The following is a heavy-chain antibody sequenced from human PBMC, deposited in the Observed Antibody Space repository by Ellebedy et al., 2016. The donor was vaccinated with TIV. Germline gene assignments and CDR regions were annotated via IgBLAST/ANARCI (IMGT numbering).Heavy chain of an antibody. CDR2: ISAYNGNT. Sequence: ASVKVSCXASGYTFTSYGISWVRQAPGQGLEWMGWISAYNGNTNYAQKLQGRVTMTTDTSTSTAYMELRSLRSDDAAVYYCEGGAMVRGDGWFDPWGQGTLVTVSS. V-gene: IGHV1-18*01. CDR1: GYTFTSYG. D-gene: IGHD3-10*01. J-gene: IGHJ5*02. CDR3: EGGAMVRGDGWFDP.